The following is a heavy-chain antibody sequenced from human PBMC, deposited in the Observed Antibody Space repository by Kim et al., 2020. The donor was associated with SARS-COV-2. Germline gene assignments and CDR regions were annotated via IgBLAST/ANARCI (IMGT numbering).Heavy chain of an antibody. J-gene: IGHJ4*02. V-gene: IGHV2-5*02. Sequence: SGPTLVKPTQTLTLTCTFSGFSLSTSGVGVGWIRQPPGKALEWLALIYWDDDKRYSPSLKSRLTITKDTSKNQVVLTMTNMDPVDTATYYCAHSRSSGWYLILRVRVPTFDYWGQGTLVTVSS. CDR1: GFSLSTSGVG. CDR3: AHSRSSGWYLILRVRVPTFDY. D-gene: IGHD6-19*01. CDR2: IYWDDDK.